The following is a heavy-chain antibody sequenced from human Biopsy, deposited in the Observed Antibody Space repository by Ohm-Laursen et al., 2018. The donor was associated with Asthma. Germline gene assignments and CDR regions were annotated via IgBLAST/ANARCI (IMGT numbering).Heavy chain of an antibody. D-gene: IGHD6-19*01. J-gene: IGHJ4*02. CDR1: GSTFGSSN. CDR2: ISYDGSSI. Sequence: SLRLSCTASGSTFGSSNMNWVRQAPGKGLEWVAVISYDGSSIYYADSVKGRFTISRDNSKNTLSLQMNSLTAEDTAVYYCAREGVAGTHIEDWGQGTLVTVSS. CDR3: AREGVAGTHIED. V-gene: IGHV3-30-3*01.